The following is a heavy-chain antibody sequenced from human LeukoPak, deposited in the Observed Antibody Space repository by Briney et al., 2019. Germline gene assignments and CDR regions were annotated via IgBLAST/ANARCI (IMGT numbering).Heavy chain of an antibody. D-gene: IGHD3-3*01. V-gene: IGHV3-23*01. CDR2: ITGSGGNT. Sequence: PGGSLRLSCAASGFSFSDYAMAWVCQTPGKGLEWVSVITGSGGNTYYADSVKGRFSISRDNSKNTIYLHMNNLRAEDTAIYYCAKDRVFGVVIIGFDLWGQGTMVTVSS. CDR1: GFSFSDYA. CDR3: AKDRVFGVVIIGFDL. J-gene: IGHJ3*01.